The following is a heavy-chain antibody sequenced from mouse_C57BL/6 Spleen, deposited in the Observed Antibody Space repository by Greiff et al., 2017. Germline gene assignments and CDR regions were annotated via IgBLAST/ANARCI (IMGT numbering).Heavy chain of an antibody. CDR3: GRGTAVGDWYVEG. CDR1: GYTFTSYW. Sequence: QVQLQQPGAELVMPGASVKLSCKASGYTFTSYWMHWVKQRPGQGLEWIGEIDPSDSYTNYNQKFKGKSTLTVDKSSSTAYMQLSSLTSEDSAVYYWGRGTAVGDWYVEGWGTWTTVTVAT. D-gene: IGHD3-1*01. V-gene: IGHV1-69*01. CDR2: IDPSDSYT. J-gene: IGHJ1*03.